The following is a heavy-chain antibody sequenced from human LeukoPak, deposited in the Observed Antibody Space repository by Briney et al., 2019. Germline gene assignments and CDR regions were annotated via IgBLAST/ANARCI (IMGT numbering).Heavy chain of an antibody. D-gene: IGHD6-19*01. J-gene: IGHJ5*02. CDR3: ARQKAGNCFDP. CDR2: IYTSGSN. CDR1: GGSISSDY. V-gene: IGHV4-4*09. Sequence: PSETLSLTCTVSGGSISSDYWSWIRQPPGKGLEWIGYIYTSGSNHYNPSLKSRVTISGDTSKTQFSLKLSSVTAADTAVYYCARQKAGNCFDPWGQGTPVTVSP.